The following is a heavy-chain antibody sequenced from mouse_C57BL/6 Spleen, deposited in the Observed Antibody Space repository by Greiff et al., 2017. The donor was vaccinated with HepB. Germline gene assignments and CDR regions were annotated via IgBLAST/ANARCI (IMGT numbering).Heavy chain of an antibody. CDR2: IYPGDGDT. J-gene: IGHJ3*01. CDR1: GYAFSSSW. V-gene: IGHV1-82*01. D-gene: IGHD2-2*01. Sequence: QVQLQQSGPELVKPGASVKISCKASGYAFSSSWMNWVKQRPGKGLEWIGRIYPGDGDTNYNGKFKGKATLTADKSSSTAYMQLSSLTSEDSAVYFCARGDYGYDGFAYWGQGTLVTVSA. CDR3: ARGDYGYDGFAY.